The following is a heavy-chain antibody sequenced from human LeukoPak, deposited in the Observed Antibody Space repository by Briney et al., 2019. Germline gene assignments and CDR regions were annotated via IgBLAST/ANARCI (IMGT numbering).Heavy chain of an antibody. CDR1: GGSFSGYY. J-gene: IGHJ4*02. CDR3: ARVGRGTAMVTFDY. Sequence: SETLSLTCAVYGGSFSGYYWSWIRQPPGKGLEWIGSIYYSGSTYYNPSLKSRVTISVDTSKNQFSLKLSSVTAADTAVYYCARVGRGTAMVTFDYWGQGTLVTVSS. V-gene: IGHV4-34*01. CDR2: IYYSGST. D-gene: IGHD5-18*01.